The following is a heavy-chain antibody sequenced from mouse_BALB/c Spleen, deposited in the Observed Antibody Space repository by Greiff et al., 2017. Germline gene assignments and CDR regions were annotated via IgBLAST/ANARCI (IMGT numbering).Heavy chain of an antibody. V-gene: IGHV7-3*02. D-gene: IGHD3-3*01. CDR3: ARGGRGYFDG. Sequence: EVKLVESGGGLVQPGGSLRLSCATSGFTFTDYYMSWVRQPPGKALEWLGFIRNKANGYTTEYSASVKGRFTISRDNSQSILYLQMNTLRAEDSATYYGARGGRGYFDGWGAGTTVTVSA. CDR2: IRNKANGYTT. J-gene: IGHJ1*01. CDR1: GFTFTDYY.